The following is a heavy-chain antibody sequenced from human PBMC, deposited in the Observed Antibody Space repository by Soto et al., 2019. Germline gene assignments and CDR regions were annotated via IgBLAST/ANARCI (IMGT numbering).Heavy chain of an antibody. CDR1: AFPFDDFS. Sequence: QSXRLSCTLAAFPFDDFSIECVRQAARKGLGWVGLIINQIYQDTTEYAAAVTGRFNISRDTYNALAYMKMNSLNIDDSDVYYCSGAESNDTEYSSLHWGQGTPVTVSS. CDR3: SGAESNDTEYSSLH. J-gene: IGHJ4*02. CDR2: IINQIYQDTT. V-gene: IGHV3-49*04. D-gene: IGHD1-1*01.